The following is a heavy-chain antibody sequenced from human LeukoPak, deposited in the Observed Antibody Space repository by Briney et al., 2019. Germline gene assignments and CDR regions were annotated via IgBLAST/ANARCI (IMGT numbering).Heavy chain of an antibody. Sequence: SETLSLTCTVSGGSISSYYWSWIRQPPGKGLEWIGYIYYSGSTNYNPSLKSRVTISVDTSKNQFSLKLSSVTAADTAVYYCARQEGYSSGWYGGYYFDYWGQGTRVTVSS. CDR1: GGSISSYY. D-gene: IGHD6-13*01. V-gene: IGHV4-59*08. CDR3: ARQEGYSSGWYGGYYFDY. CDR2: IYYSGST. J-gene: IGHJ4*02.